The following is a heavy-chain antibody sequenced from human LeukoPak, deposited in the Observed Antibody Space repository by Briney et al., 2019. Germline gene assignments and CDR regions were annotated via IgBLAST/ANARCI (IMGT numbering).Heavy chain of an antibody. D-gene: IGHD4-17*01. V-gene: IGHV1-24*01. CDR2: FDPEDGEI. CDR3: ARDGYGDYPDYYYYMDV. J-gene: IGHJ6*03. Sequence: VASVKVSCKVSGYTLTELSMHWVRQAPGKGLEWMGGFDPEDGEIIYAQKFQGRVTMTEDTSTDTAYMELSSLRSEDTAVYYCARDGYGDYPDYYYYMDVWGKGTTVTVSS. CDR1: GYTLTELS.